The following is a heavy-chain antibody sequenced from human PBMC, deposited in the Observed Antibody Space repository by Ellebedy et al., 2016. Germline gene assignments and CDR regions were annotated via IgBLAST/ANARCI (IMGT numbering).Heavy chain of an antibody. CDR2: IYSGGSI. CDR3: AKDTSYGY. J-gene: IGHJ4*02. CDR1: GFTVSSNY. D-gene: IGHD4-17*01. Sequence: GESLKISCAASGFTVSSNYMSWVRQAPGKGLEWVSVIYSGGSIYYADSVKGRFTISRDNAKNSLYLQMNSRRAEDTAVYYCAKDTSYGYWGQGTLVTVSS. V-gene: IGHV3-53*01.